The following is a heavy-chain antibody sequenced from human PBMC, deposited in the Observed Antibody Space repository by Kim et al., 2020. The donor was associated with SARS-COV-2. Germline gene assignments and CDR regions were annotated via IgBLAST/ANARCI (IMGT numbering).Heavy chain of an antibody. CDR3: ARAGIAVAADLFDY. D-gene: IGHD6-19*01. J-gene: IGHJ4*02. Sequence: GWSLRLSCAASGFTFSNYWMSWVRQAPGKGLEWVANIKQDGSEKYYVDSVKGRFTISRDNDKNSLYLQMNSLRAEDTAVYYCARAGIAVAADLFDYWGQGTLVTVSS. CDR2: IKQDGSEK. V-gene: IGHV3-7*01. CDR1: GFTFSNYW.